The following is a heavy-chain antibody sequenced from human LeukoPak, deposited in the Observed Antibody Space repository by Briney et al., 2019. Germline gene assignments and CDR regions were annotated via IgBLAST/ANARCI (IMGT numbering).Heavy chain of an antibody. J-gene: IGHJ5*02. CDR3: ARAEAYGDLDP. CDR1: GYTFTSYG. CDR2: ISAYNGNT. D-gene: IGHD4-17*01. Sequence: ASVKVSCKASGYTFTSYGISWVRQAPGQGLEGMGWISAYNGNTNYAQKLQGRVTITTDTSTSTAYMELRSLRSDDPAVYYCARAEAYGDLDPWGQGTLVTVSS. V-gene: IGHV1-18*04.